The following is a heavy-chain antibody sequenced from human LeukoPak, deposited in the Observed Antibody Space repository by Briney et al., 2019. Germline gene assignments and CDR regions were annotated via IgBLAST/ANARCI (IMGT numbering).Heavy chain of an antibody. D-gene: IGHD4-23*01. CDR2: INHSGST. CDR3: ARERPLDTVVSQDF. Sequence: SETLSLTCAVYGGSFSGYYWSWIRQPPGKGLEWIGEINHSGSTNYNPSLKSRVTMSVDKSKNQFSLSLASVTVADTAVYYCARERPLDTVVSQDFWGQGTLVIVSS. CDR1: GGSFSGYY. V-gene: IGHV4-34*01. J-gene: IGHJ4*02.